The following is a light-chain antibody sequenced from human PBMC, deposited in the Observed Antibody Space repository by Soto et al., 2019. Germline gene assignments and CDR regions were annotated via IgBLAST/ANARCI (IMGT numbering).Light chain of an antibody. CDR1: SSNIGAGYD. CDR2: GNS. CDR3: QSYDSSLSAHYV. J-gene: IGLJ1*01. V-gene: IGLV1-40*01. Sequence: QSVLTQPPSVSGARGQRVTISCTGSSSNIGAGYDVHWYQQLPGTAPKLLIYGNSNRPSGVPDRFSGSKSGTSASLAITGLQAEDEADYYCQSYDSSLSAHYVFGTGTKVTVL.